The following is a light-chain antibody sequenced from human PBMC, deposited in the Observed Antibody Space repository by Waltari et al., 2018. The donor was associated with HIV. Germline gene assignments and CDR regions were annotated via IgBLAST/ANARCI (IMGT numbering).Light chain of an antibody. CDR3: QQYDSSVPGYT. V-gene: IGKV3-20*01. Sequence: IVLTQSPGTLSLSPGERATLSCRARQNVNSNFLAWYQQKPGQAPRLLVYGASNRDTGIPDRFTGSGSGTDFTLTISRLEPEDFAVYYCQQYDSSVPGYTFGQGTKLEIK. CDR2: GAS. CDR1: QNVNSNF. J-gene: IGKJ2*01.